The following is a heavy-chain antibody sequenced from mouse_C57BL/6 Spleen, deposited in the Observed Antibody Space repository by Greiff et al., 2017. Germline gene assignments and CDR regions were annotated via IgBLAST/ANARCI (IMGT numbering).Heavy chain of an antibody. J-gene: IGHJ2*01. CDR3: ARYPHYYGTHYFDY. V-gene: IGHV1-64*01. Sequence: QVQLKQSGAELVKPGASVKLSCKASGYTFTSYWMHWVKQRPGQGLEWIGMIHPNSGSTNYNEKFKSKATLTVDKSSSTAYMQLSSLTSEDSAVYYCARYPHYYGTHYFDYWGQGTTLTVSS. CDR2: IHPNSGST. CDR1: GYTFTSYW. D-gene: IGHD1-1*01.